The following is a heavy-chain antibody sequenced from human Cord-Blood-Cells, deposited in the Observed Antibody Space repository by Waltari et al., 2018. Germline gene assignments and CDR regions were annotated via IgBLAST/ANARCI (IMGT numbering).Heavy chain of an antibody. CDR2: INKEGRST. CDR3: ARGRIAARDAFDI. D-gene: IGHD6-6*01. V-gene: IGHV3-74*01. J-gene: IGHJ3*02. Sequence: EVQLVESGGGLVQPGGSLRLSCAASGFTFSSYWMHWVRQAPGKGLVWCSRINKEGRSTSYADSVKGRFTISRDNAKNTLYLQMNSLRAEDTAVYYCARGRIAARDAFDIWGQGTMVTVSS. CDR1: GFTFSSYW.